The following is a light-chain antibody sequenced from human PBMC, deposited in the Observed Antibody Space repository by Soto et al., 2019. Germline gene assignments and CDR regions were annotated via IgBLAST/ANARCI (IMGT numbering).Light chain of an antibody. CDR3: QQYDGYPLT. CDR2: KAS. J-gene: IGKJ4*01. CDR1: QSISSW. Sequence: DIQMTQSPSTLSASVGDRVTITCRASQSISSWLAWYQQKPGKAPNLLIYKASSLESGVPSRFSGSGSGTDFTLTISSLQPDDFATYFCQQYDGYPLTFGGGTKVEIK. V-gene: IGKV1-5*03.